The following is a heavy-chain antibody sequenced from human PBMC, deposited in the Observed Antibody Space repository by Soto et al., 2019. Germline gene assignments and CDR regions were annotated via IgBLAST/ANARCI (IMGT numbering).Heavy chain of an antibody. V-gene: IGHV4-4*02. D-gene: IGHD3-3*01. CDR3: AREAYDFWSGYYGMDV. CDR1: GGSISSSNW. Sequence: SETLSLTCAVSGGSISSSNWWSWVRQPPGKGLEWIGEIYHSGSTNYNPSLKSRVTISVDKSKNQFSLKLSSVTAADTAVYYCAREAYDFWSGYYGMDVWGQVTTVTVSS. J-gene: IGHJ6*02. CDR2: IYHSGST.